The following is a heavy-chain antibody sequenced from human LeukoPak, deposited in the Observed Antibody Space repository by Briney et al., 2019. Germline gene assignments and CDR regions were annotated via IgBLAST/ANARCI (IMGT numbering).Heavy chain of an antibody. D-gene: IGHD3-22*01. J-gene: IGHJ4*02. V-gene: IGHV1-18*01. CDR1: GYIFNNYG. CDR3: ARGPRYAYDSSALVLDS. CDR2: ISAYNGLT. Sequence: GASVKVSCKASGYIFNNYGVTWVRQAPGQGLEWMGRISAYNGLTNYARNLQDRVTMTTDTSTSTAYMELRRLRPSDTAVYYCARGPRYAYDSSALVLDSWGQGTLVTVSS.